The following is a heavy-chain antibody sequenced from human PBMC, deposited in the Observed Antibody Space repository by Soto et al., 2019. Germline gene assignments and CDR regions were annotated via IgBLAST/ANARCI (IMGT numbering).Heavy chain of an antibody. V-gene: IGHV4-34*01. Sequence: ETLSLTCAVYGGSFSGYYWSWIRQPPGKGLEWIGEINHSGSTNYNPSLKSRVTISVDTSKNQFSLKLSSVTAADTAVYYCARGRYSSGWPHLYYYYGMDVWGQGTTVTVSS. CDR3: ARGRYSSGWPHLYYYYGMDV. CDR1: GGSFSGYY. J-gene: IGHJ6*02. D-gene: IGHD6-19*01. CDR2: INHSGST.